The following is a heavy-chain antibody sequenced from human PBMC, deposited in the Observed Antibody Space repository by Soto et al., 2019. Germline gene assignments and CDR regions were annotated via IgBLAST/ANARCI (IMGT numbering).Heavy chain of an antibody. CDR3: ARERDYGPRSYYFDY. CDR1: GXSVSNNGAT. Sequence: SQTLSLTCAICGXSVSNNGATWXWIRQXPXRGLEWLGRAYYGSRWHYDYATSVRSRITINPDTSKNQFSLKLSSVTAADTAVYYCARERDYGPRSYYFDYWGQGTLVTVSS. J-gene: IGHJ4*02. D-gene: IGHD3-16*01. V-gene: IGHV6-1*01. CDR2: AYYGSRWHY.